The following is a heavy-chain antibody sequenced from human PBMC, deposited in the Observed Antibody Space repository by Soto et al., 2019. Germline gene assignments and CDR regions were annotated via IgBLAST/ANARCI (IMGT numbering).Heavy chain of an antibody. D-gene: IGHD3-10*01. Sequence: QVQLQESGPGLVKPSQTLSLTCTVSGGSISSGDYYWSWIRQPPGKGLEWIGYIYYSGSTYYNPSLTSRVTISVDTSKHQFPLKLSSVTAADTAVYYCARVTMVRGVYYGMDVWGQGTTVTVS. CDR3: ARVTMVRGVYYGMDV. V-gene: IGHV4-30-4*01. CDR1: GGSISSGDYY. CDR2: IYYSGST. J-gene: IGHJ6*02.